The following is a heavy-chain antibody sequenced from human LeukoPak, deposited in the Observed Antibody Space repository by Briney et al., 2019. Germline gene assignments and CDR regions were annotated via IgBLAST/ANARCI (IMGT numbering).Heavy chain of an antibody. CDR1: GFTFSSYA. D-gene: IGHD3-3*01. CDR2: ISYDGSNK. Sequence: PGRSLRLSCAASGFTFSSYAMHWVRQAPGKGLEWVAVISYDGSNKYYADSVKGRFTLSRDNSKNTLYLQMNSLRAEDTAVYYCARDPPSSYYDFWSGYQPNYYYYGMDVWGQGTTVTVSS. J-gene: IGHJ6*02. V-gene: IGHV3-30-3*01. CDR3: ARDPPSSYYDFWSGYQPNYYYYGMDV.